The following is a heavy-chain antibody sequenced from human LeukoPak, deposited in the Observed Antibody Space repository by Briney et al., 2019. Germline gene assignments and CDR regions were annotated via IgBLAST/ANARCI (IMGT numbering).Heavy chain of an antibody. CDR3: ARGHIAAAAMGWFDP. J-gene: IGHJ5*02. CDR1: VDSASSNSAA. V-gene: IGHV6-1*01. Sequence: SQTLSLTCAISVDSASSNSAAWSWIRQSPSRGLEWLGRTYYRSKWSNDYALSVKSRITINPDTSKNQFSLQLNSVTPEDTAVYYCARGHIAAAAMGWFDPWGQGTLVTVSS. CDR2: TYYRSKWSN. D-gene: IGHD6-13*01.